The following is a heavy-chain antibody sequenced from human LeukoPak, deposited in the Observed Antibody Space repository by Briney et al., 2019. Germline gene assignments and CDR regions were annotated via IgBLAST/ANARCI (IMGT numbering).Heavy chain of an antibody. Sequence: PSETLSLTCTVSGGSISSGGYYWSWVRQHPGKGLEWIGYIYYSGSTYYNPSLESRVTISVDTSKNQFSLKLSSVTAADTAVYYCARLRGYSYGPFDYWGQGTLVTVSS. CDR3: ARLRGYSYGPFDY. D-gene: IGHD5-18*01. J-gene: IGHJ4*02. CDR1: GGSISSGGYY. CDR2: IYYSGST. V-gene: IGHV4-31*03.